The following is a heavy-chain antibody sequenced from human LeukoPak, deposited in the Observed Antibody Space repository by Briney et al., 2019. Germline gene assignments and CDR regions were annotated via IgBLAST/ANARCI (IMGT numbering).Heavy chain of an antibody. Sequence: GGSLRLSCAASGFTVSSNYMSWVRQAPGKGLEWVSVIYSGGSTYYADSVKGRFTISRDNSKNTLYLQMNSLRAEDTAVYYCALTTVVKGEFDYWGQGTLVTVSS. CDR1: GFTVSSNY. V-gene: IGHV3-66*01. CDR3: ALTTVVKGEFDY. J-gene: IGHJ4*02. D-gene: IGHD4-23*01. CDR2: IYSGGST.